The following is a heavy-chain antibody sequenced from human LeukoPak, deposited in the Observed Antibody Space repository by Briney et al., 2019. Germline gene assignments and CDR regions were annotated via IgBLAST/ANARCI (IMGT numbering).Heavy chain of an antibody. CDR2: INHSGST. CDR3: ARGLYSSSWNNWFDP. CDR1: GGSFNNYY. D-gene: IGHD6-13*01. V-gene: IGHV4-34*01. J-gene: IGHJ5*02. Sequence: AETLSLTCGVYGGSFNNYYWSWIRQPPGKGLEWIGEINHSGSTNYNPSLKSRVTVSVDTSENQFSLKLSSVTAADTAVCYCARGLYSSSWNNWFDPWGQGTLVTVS.